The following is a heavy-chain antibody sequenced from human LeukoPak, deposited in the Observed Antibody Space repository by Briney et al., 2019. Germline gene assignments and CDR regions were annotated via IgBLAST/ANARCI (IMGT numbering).Heavy chain of an antibody. V-gene: IGHV3-23*01. CDR1: GFTFSSYA. J-gene: IGHJ4*02. CDR3: ARALYYDILTGYNDFDY. CDR2: ISGNGGST. Sequence: GGSLRLPCAASGFTFSSYAMSWVRQAPGKGLEWVSAISGNGGSTYYADSVKGRSTISRDNSKNTLYLQMNSLRAEDTAVYYCARALYYDILTGYNDFDYWGQGTLVTVSS. D-gene: IGHD3-9*01.